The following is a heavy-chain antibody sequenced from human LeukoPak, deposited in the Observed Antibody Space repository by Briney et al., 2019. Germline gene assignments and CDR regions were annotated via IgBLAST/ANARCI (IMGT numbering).Heavy chain of an antibody. CDR3: AKNPRAISSKRYFDL. CDR2: ISYSGST. CDR1: GGSISSDSYY. J-gene: IGHJ2*01. Sequence: PSETLSLTCTVSGGSISSDSYYSGWIRQPPGKGLEWIGSISYSGSTYYNPSLRSRVTISVDTSKNQFSLKLSSVTAADTAVYYCAKNPRAISSKRYFDLWGRGTLVTVSS. D-gene: IGHD4-11*01. V-gene: IGHV4-39*01.